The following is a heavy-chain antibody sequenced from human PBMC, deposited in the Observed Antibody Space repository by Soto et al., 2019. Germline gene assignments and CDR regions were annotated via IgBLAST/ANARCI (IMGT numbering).Heavy chain of an antibody. J-gene: IGHJ1*01. CDR3: TTAIPMLAQLTEYFRH. Sequence: GGSLRLSCAASGFTFSNAWMSWVRQAPGKGLEWVGRIKSKTDGGTTDYAAPVKGRFTISRDDSKNTLYLQMNSLKTEDTAVYYCTTAIPMLAQLTEYFRHWGQGTLVTVSS. CDR2: IKSKTDGGTT. CDR1: GFTFSNAW. D-gene: IGHD2-21*01. V-gene: IGHV3-15*01.